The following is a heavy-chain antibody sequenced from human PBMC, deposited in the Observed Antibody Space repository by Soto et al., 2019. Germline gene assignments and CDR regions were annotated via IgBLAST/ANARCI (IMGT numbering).Heavy chain of an antibody. J-gene: IGHJ6*02. V-gene: IGHV3-49*03. CDR3: TREKAGQDYYYYGMDV. D-gene: IGHD6-13*01. Sequence: LRLSCTASGFTFGDYAMSWFRQAPGKGLEWVGFIRSKAYGGTTEYAASVKGRFTISRDDSKSIAYLQMNSLKTEDTAVYYCTREKAGQDYYYYGMDVWGQGTTVTVSS. CDR1: GFTFGDYA. CDR2: IRSKAYGGTT.